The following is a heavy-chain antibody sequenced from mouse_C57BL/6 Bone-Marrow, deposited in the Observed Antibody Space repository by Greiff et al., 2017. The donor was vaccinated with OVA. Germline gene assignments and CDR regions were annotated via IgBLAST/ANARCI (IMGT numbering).Heavy chain of an antibody. J-gene: IGHJ3*01. CDR2: IHPNSGST. V-gene: IGHV1-64*01. CDR1: GYTFTSYG. Sequence: QVQLQQPGAELVKPGASVKLSCKASGYTFTSYGMHWVKQRPGQGLEWIGMIHPNSGSTNYNEKFKSKATLTVDTSSRTAYMQLSSLTSEDSAVYYCARNYYGSSLAYWGQGTLVTVSA. CDR3: ARNYYGSSLAY. D-gene: IGHD1-1*01.